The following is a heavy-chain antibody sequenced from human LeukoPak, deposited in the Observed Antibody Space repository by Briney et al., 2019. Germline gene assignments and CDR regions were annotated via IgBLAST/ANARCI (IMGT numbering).Heavy chain of an antibody. D-gene: IGHD6-19*01. Sequence: PGGSLRLSCAASGFTFSSYGMHWVRQAPGKGLEWVAVISYDGSSKYYADSVKGRFTISRDNSKNTLYLQMNSLRAEDTAVYYCAKDQIAVAGRYFDYWGQGTLVTVSS. CDR2: ISYDGSSK. J-gene: IGHJ4*02. CDR3: AKDQIAVAGRYFDY. CDR1: GFTFSSYG. V-gene: IGHV3-30*18.